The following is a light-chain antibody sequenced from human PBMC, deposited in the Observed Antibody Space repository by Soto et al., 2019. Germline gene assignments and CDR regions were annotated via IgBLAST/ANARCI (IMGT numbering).Light chain of an antibody. CDR2: GAL. CDR3: QQSDSMSLT. V-gene: IGKV1-39*01. Sequence: DIQMTQSPSSLSASIGDRVTITCRASQSISSYLNWYQQKPGKAPKLLIYGALSLESGVPSRFSGSGSGTDFTLSISSLQPEDFATYYCQQSDSMSLTFGQGTRLEI. CDR1: QSISSY. J-gene: IGKJ5*01.